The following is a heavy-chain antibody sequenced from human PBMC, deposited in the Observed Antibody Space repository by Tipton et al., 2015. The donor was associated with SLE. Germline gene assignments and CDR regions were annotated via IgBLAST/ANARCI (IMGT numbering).Heavy chain of an antibody. CDR1: GGSISNYY. Sequence: TLSLTCTVSGGSISNYYWSWIRQPPGKGLEWIGYIYNSGSTNYNPSLKSRVTISVDTSKNQFSLKLSSVTAADTAVYYCARHKYCSGGSCYPDASDIWGQGTMVTVSS. J-gene: IGHJ3*02. CDR2: IYNSGST. V-gene: IGHV4-59*08. CDR3: ARHKYCSGGSCYPDASDI. D-gene: IGHD2-15*01.